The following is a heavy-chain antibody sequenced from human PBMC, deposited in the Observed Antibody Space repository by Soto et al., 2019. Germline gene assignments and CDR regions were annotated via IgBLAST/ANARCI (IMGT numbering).Heavy chain of an antibody. D-gene: IGHD6-19*01. CDR1: GFSFSSHS. J-gene: IGHJ5*02. CDR3: ARERGEYDSGWYIDR. Sequence: PGWSLRLSCAASGFSFSSHSFNLVRQAPGQGLEWIAYISSRSSLILYADSVRGRFVISRDNALNSLYLQMNSPRDEDTAIYYCARERGEYDSGWYIDRWGKGSPVTVSS. CDR2: ISSRSSLI. V-gene: IGHV3-21*06.